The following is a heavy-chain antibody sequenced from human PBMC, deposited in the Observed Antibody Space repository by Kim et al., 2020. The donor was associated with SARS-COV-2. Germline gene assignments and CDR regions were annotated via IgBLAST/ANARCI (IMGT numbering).Heavy chain of an antibody. D-gene: IGHD6-13*01. CDR2: ISSSSSYI. J-gene: IGHJ6*02. Sequence: GGSLRLSCAASGFTFSSYSMNWVRQAPGKGLEWVSSISSSSSYIYYADSVKGRFTISRDNAKNSLYLQMNSLRAEDTAVYYCARNTNSSRYYYYYYGMDVWGQGTTVTVSS. CDR3: ARNTNSSRYYYYYYGMDV. V-gene: IGHV3-21*01. CDR1: GFTFSSYS.